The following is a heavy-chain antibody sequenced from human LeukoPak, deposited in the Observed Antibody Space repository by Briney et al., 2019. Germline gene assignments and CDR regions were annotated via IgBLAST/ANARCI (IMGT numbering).Heavy chain of an antibody. CDR1: GYTFTGYY. J-gene: IGHJ6*02. V-gene: IGHV1-2*02. CDR3: ARGVRKVLLCFGEAPIRMDV. Sequence: GASVKVSCKASGYTFTGYYMHWVRQAPGQGLEWMGWIDANSGGTNYAQKFQGRVTMTRDTSISTAYMELSRLRSDDTAVYYCARGVRKVLLCFGEAPIRMDVWGQGTTVTVSS. CDR2: IDANSGGT. D-gene: IGHD3-10*01.